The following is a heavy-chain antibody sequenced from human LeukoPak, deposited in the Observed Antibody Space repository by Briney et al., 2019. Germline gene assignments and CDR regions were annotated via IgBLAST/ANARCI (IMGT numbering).Heavy chain of an antibody. J-gene: IGHJ3*02. D-gene: IGHD3-10*01. V-gene: IGHV3-23*01. CDR3: ARGVRRLWFGEPTGAFDI. Sequence: GGSLRLYCAASGFTFSSFAMNWVRQAPGKGLEWVSIISGSGDTTHYTDSVKGRFTVSRDNSKNTLYLQMNSLRAEDTAVYYCARGVRRLWFGEPTGAFDIWGQGTMVTVSS. CDR1: GFTFSSFA. CDR2: ISGSGDTT.